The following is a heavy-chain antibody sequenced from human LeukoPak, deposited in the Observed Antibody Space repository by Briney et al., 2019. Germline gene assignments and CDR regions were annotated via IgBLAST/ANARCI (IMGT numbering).Heavy chain of an antibody. CDR2: ISGSGGST. D-gene: IGHD6-19*01. Sequence: PGRSLRLSCAASGFSFSSYAMHWVRQAPGKGLEWVSAISGSGGSTYYADSVKGRFTISRDNSKNTLYLQMNSLRAEDTAVYYCARSGSGWYYEKNFDYWGQGTLVTVSS. V-gene: IGHV3-23*01. CDR1: GFSFSSYA. CDR3: ARSGSGWYYEKNFDY. J-gene: IGHJ4*02.